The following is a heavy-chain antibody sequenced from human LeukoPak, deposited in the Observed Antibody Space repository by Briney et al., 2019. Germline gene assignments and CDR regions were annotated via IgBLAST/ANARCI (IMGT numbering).Heavy chain of an antibody. Sequence: GGSLRLSCSASGFXFSSYVMFWVRQAPGKGLEYVSAVSSIGGSTYYADSVKGRFTISRDNSKNTLYLQMNSLRAEDTAVYYCAREVLDTAMALGYWGQGTLVTVSS. CDR1: GFXFSSYV. J-gene: IGHJ4*02. D-gene: IGHD5-18*01. CDR3: AREVLDTAMALGY. V-gene: IGHV3-64*04. CDR2: VSSIGGST.